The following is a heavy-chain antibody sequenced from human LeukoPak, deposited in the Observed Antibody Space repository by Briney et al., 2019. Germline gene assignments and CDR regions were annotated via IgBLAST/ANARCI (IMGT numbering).Heavy chain of an antibody. CDR1: GFSLSTSGVG. D-gene: IGHD2-15*01. CDR2: IYWNDDK. Sequence: ESGPTLVKPTQTLTLTCTFSGFSLSTSGVGVGWIRQPPGKALEWLALIYWNDDKRYSPSLKSRLTITKDTSKNQVVLTMTNMDLVDTATYYCAHSGCGGSCVDYWGQGTLVTVSS. V-gene: IGHV2-5*01. CDR3: AHSGCGGSCVDY. J-gene: IGHJ4*02.